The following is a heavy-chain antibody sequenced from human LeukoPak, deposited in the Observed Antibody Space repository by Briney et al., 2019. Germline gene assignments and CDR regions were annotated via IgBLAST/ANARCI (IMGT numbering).Heavy chain of an antibody. D-gene: IGHD1-26*01. Sequence: ASVKVSCKASGYTFTGYYMHWVRQAPGQGLEWMGWINPSSGGTNYAQKFQGRVTMTRDTSISTAYMELSSLRSEDTAVYYCATGVWWELDSVAHPDYWGQGTLVTVSS. J-gene: IGHJ4*02. CDR2: INPSSGGT. V-gene: IGHV1-2*02. CDR3: ATGVWWELDSVAHPDY. CDR1: GYTFTGYY.